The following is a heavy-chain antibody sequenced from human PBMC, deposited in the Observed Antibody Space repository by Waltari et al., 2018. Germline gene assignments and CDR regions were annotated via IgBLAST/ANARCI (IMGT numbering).Heavy chain of an antibody. Sequence: QVQLQQWGAGLLKPSETLSLTCAVYGGSFSGYYWSWIRQPPGKGLEWIGEINHSGSTNYNPSLKSRVTISVDTSKNQFSLKLSSVTAADTAVYYCARDVDTAMVKGFDYWGQGTLVTVSS. J-gene: IGHJ4*02. CDR1: GGSFSGYY. D-gene: IGHD5-18*01. CDR2: INHSGST. V-gene: IGHV4-34*01. CDR3: ARDVDTAMVKGFDY.